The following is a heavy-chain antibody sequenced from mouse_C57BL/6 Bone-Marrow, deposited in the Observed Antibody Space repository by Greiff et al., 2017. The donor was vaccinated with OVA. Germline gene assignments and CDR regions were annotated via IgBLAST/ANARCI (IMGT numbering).Heavy chain of an antibody. CDR1: GYTFTSYW. V-gene: IGHV1-53*01. CDR2: INPSNGGT. CDR3: ARHGSSHWYFDV. J-gene: IGHJ1*03. D-gene: IGHD1-1*01. Sequence: QVQLQQPGTELVKPGASVKLSCKASGYTFTSYWMHWVKQSPGQGLEWIGNINPSNGGTNYNEKFKSKATLTVDKSSSTAYLQLRSLTSEDSAVYDGARHGSSHWYFDVWGTGATVTVSS.